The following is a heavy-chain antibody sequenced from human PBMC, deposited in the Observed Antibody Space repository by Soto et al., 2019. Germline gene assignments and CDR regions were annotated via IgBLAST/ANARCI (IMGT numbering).Heavy chain of an antibody. V-gene: IGHV1-69*12. J-gene: IGHJ4*02. CDR1: GGTFSSYA. CDR3: ARDMGGFTMAKGHFDY. D-gene: IGHD3-10*01. CDR2: IIPIFGTA. Sequence: QVQLVQSGAEVKKPGSSVKVSCKASGGTFSSYAISWVRQAPGQGLEWMGGIIPIFGTANYAQKFPGRVTITADESTSTAYMELSSLRSEDTAVYYCARDMGGFTMAKGHFDYWGQGTLVTVSS.